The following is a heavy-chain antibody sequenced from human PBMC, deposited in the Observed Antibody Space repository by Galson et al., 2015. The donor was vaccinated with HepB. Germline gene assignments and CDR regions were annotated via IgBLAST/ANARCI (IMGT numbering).Heavy chain of an antibody. J-gene: IGHJ6*03. CDR3: ASPSDRFWSGFGGWNYSYSLDV. CDR2: ITPSGGST. Sequence: SVKVSCKASGYSFSRFSFHWLRQVPGQGLEWVGVITPSGGSTNSAQKFRGRVTMTTDTSTKTVYMALTSLRSEDTAVYYCASPSDRFWSGFGGWNYSYSLDVWGKGTPVTVSS. CDR1: GYSFSRFS. V-gene: IGHV1-46*01. D-gene: IGHD3-3*01.